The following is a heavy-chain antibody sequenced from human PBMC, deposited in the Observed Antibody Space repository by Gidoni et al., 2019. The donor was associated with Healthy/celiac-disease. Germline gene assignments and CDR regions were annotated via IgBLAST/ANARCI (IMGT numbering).Heavy chain of an antibody. CDR2: IYSGGST. Sequence: VQLVESGGGLVQPGGSLRLSCAASGFPFSSNYMRWVRQAPGKGLEWVSVIYSGGSTYYADPVKGRFTISRDNSKNTLYLQMNSLRAEDTAVYYCARERGSSSWSRYNWFDPWGQGTLVTVSS. V-gene: IGHV3-66*01. J-gene: IGHJ5*02. CDR1: GFPFSSNY. CDR3: ARERGSSSWSRYNWFDP. D-gene: IGHD6-13*01.